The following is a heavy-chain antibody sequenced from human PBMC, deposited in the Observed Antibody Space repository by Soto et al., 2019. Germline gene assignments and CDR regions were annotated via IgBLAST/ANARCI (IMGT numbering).Heavy chain of an antibody. CDR1: GFTFSDYY. D-gene: IGHD3-22*01. J-gene: IGHJ6*02. CDR2: ISSSGSTI. V-gene: IGHV3-11*01. Sequence: GGSLRLSCAASGFTFSDYYMSWIRQAPGKGLEWVSYISSSGSTIYYADSVKGRFTISRDNAKNSLYLQMNSLRAEDTAVYYCVRDYYDSSGYYCYGMDVWGQGTTVTVSS. CDR3: VRDYYDSSGYYCYGMDV.